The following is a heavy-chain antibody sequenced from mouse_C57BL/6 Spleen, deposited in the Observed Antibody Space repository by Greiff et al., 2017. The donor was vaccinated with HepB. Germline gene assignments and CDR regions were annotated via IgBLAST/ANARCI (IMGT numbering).Heavy chain of an antibody. V-gene: IGHV1-80*01. CDR2: IYPGDGDT. CDR1: GYAFSSYW. D-gene: IGHD1-3*01. CDR3: ARVGSKGWYFDV. J-gene: IGHJ1*03. Sequence: QVQLKESGAELVKPGASVKISCKASGYAFSSYWMNWVKQRPGKGLEWIGQIYPGDGDTNYNGKFKGKATLTADKSSNTAYMQLSSLTSEDSAVYFCARVGSKGWYFDVWGTGTTVTVSS.